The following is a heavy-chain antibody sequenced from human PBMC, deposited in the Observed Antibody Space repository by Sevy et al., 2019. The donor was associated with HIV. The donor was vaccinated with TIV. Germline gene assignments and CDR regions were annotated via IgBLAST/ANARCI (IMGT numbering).Heavy chain of an antibody. CDR2: IYYSGST. CDR3: ASHPDSRGRYTYFQH. CDR1: GCSISSSSYY. Sequence: SETLSLTCTVSGCSISSSSYYWGWIRQPPGKGLEWIGSIYYSGSTYYNPSLKSRVTISVDTSKNQFPLKLSSVTAADTAVYYCASHPDSRGRYTYFQHWGQGTLVTVSS. J-gene: IGHJ1*01. D-gene: IGHD6-19*01. V-gene: IGHV4-39*01.